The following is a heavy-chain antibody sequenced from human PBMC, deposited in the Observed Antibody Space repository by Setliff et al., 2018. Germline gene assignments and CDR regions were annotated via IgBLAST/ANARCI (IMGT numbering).Heavy chain of an antibody. CDR3: ARDGSAFFYQN. CDR1: GYTFTDSF. J-gene: IGHJ4*02. V-gene: IGHV1-2*02. CDR2: INPNRDDT. Sequence: ASVKVSCKASGYTFTDSFIHWVRQDPGQGFEWLGWINPNRDDTKYAQKFQHRIHMAKDTSLNTVYVELSNLRSDDTATYYCARDGSAFFYQNWGQGSLVTVSS. D-gene: IGHD1-26*01.